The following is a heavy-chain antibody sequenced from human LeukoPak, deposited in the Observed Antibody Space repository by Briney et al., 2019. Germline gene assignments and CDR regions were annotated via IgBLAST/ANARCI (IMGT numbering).Heavy chain of an antibody. CDR1: GGTFSSYA. J-gene: IGHJ4*02. CDR3: ARTYYYDSSGYYPFDY. CDR2: IIPIFGTA. D-gene: IGHD3-22*01. V-gene: IGHV1-69*05. Sequence: SVKVSCKASGGTFSSYAISWVRQAPGQGLEWMGRIIPIFGTANYAQKFQGRVTITTDESTSTAYMELSSLRSEGTAVYYCARTYYYDSSGYYPFDYWGQGTLVTVSS.